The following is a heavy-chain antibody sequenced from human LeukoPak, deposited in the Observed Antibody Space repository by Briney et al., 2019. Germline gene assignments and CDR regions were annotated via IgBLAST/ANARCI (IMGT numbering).Heavy chain of an antibody. V-gene: IGHV3-11*01. D-gene: IGHD6-13*01. Sequence: PGGSLRPSCAASGFTFSDYYMSWIRQAPGKGLEWVSYISSSGSTISYADSVKGRFTISRDNAKNSLSLQMNSLRAEDTAVYYCANSIAAAGTGLDYWGQGTLVTVSS. J-gene: IGHJ4*02. CDR3: ANSIAAAGTGLDY. CDR2: ISSSGSTI. CDR1: GFTFSDYY.